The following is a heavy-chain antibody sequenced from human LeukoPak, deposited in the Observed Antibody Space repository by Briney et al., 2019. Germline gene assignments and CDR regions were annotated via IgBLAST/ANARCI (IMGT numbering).Heavy chain of an antibody. CDR3: ARYYYDSSGYYPPGRDYYGMDV. CDR2: ISSSSSYI. Sequence: GGSLRLSCAASGFTFSDYSMNWVRQAPGKGLEWVSYISSSSSYIYYADSVKGRFTISRDNAKNSLYLQMNSLRAEDTAVYYCARYYYDSSGYYPPGRDYYGMDVWGQGTTVTVSS. V-gene: IGHV3-21*05. J-gene: IGHJ6*02. CDR1: GFTFSDYS. D-gene: IGHD3-22*01.